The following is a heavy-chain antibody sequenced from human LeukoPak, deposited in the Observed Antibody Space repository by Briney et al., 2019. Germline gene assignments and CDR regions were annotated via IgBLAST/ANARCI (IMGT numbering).Heavy chain of an antibody. CDR3: ARRFDGGVDLNWFDP. Sequence: SETLSLTCTVSGGSISSGSYYWSWIRQPAGKGLEWIGRIYTSGSTNYNPSLKSRVTISVDTSKNQFSLKLSSVTAADTAVYYCARRFDGGVDLNWFDPWGQGTLVTVSS. D-gene: IGHD2-8*02. V-gene: IGHV4-61*02. J-gene: IGHJ5*02. CDR1: GGSISSGSYY. CDR2: IYTSGST.